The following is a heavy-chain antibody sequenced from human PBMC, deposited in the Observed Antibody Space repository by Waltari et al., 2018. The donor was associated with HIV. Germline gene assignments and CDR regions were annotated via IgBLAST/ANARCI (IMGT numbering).Heavy chain of an antibody. J-gene: IGHJ5*01. CDR3: ARLGGAVSVAANWFDS. V-gene: IGHV4-59*08. Sequence: QVQLQESGPGLVKPSETLSLTCTVSGGSISSYYWSWIRQPPGKGLEGIGYVFYSGSTNYNPPLKSGVTISVDTSNNQFSLKLSSVTAADTAVYYCARLGGAVSVAANWFDSWGQGTLVTVSS. CDR2: VFYSGST. D-gene: IGHD2-15*01. CDR1: GGSISSYY.